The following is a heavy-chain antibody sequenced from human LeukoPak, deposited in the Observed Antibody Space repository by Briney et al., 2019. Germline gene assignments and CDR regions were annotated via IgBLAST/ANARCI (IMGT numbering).Heavy chain of an antibody. CDR2: IYYSGST. D-gene: IGHD4-23*01. Sequence: SSETLSLTCTVSGGSISSSSYYWGWIRQPPGKGLEWIGSIYYSGSTYYNPSLKSRVTISVDTSKNQFSLKLSSVTAADTAVYYCARDGDYGGNTVDYWGQGTLVTVSS. CDR3: ARDGDYGGNTVDY. J-gene: IGHJ4*02. V-gene: IGHV4-39*02. CDR1: GGSISSSSYY.